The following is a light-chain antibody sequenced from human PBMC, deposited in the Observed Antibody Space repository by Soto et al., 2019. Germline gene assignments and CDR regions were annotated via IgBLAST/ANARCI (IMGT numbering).Light chain of an antibody. CDR1: RSVTTF. Sequence: EIVLTQSPGNLSLSPGERATLSCRASRSVTTFLAWYQQRPGQAPRLLISEASHRAAGIPARFSGSGSGTDFILTISSLEPEDFAVYYCQQSHNWPRTFGQGTKVEIK. J-gene: IGKJ1*01. CDR3: QQSHNWPRT. CDR2: EAS. V-gene: IGKV3-11*01.